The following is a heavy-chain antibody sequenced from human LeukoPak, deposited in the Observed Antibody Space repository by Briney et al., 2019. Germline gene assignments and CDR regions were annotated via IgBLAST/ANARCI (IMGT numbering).Heavy chain of an antibody. CDR3: AREGGSSGYSYGYNWFAP. V-gene: IGHV7-4-1*02. Sequence: ASVKVSCKASGYIFTSYAMNWVRQAPGQGLEWMGWTNTNTGNPTYAQGFTGRFVFSLDTSVNTAYLQISSLKVDDTAVYYCAREGGSSGYSYGYNWFAPWGQGTLVTVSS. J-gene: IGHJ5*02. D-gene: IGHD5-18*01. CDR2: TNTNTGNP. CDR1: GYIFTSYA.